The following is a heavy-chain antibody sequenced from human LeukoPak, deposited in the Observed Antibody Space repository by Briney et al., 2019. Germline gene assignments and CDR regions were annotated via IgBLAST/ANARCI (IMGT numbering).Heavy chain of an antibody. D-gene: IGHD6-13*01. Sequence: GSLRLPCAASGFTFSSYAMSWIRQPPGKGLEWIGEINHSGSTNYNPSLKSRVTISVDTSKNQFSLKLSSVTAADTAVYYCARVSAQQLSGDFDYWGQGTLVTVSS. CDR3: ARVSAQQLSGDFDY. CDR2: INHSGST. V-gene: IGHV4-34*01. CDR1: GFTFSSYA. J-gene: IGHJ4*02.